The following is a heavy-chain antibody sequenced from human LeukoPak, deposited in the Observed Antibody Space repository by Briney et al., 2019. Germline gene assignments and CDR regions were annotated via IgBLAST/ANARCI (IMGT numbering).Heavy chain of an antibody. Sequence: SETLSLTCTVSGGSISTYYWSWIRQPPGKGLEWIGYVDYSGSTDYNPSLKSRVTISVDTSKNQFSLKLSSVTAADTAVYYCARGGRGYSYEIDYWGQGTLVTVSS. CDR2: VDYSGST. J-gene: IGHJ4*02. CDR1: GGSISTYY. D-gene: IGHD5-18*01. CDR3: ARGGRGYSYEIDY. V-gene: IGHV4-59*01.